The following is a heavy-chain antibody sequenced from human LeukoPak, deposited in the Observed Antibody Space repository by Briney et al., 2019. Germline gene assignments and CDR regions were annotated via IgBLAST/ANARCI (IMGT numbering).Heavy chain of an antibody. D-gene: IGHD1-1*01. J-gene: IGHJ5*02. CDR3: AREGGGTTSWFDP. Sequence: PGGSLRLSCTASGFTFSGAWMTWVCQAPGKGLEWVANIREDGTEKNYVDSVKGRFTISRDNAKNSLFLQMNSLRAEDTAVYYCAREGGGTTSWFDPWGQGTLVTVSS. CDR2: IREDGTEK. V-gene: IGHV3-7*01. CDR1: GFTFSGAW.